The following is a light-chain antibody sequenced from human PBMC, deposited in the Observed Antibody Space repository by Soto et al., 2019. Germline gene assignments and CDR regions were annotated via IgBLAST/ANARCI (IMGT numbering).Light chain of an antibody. CDR3: QQYYSTPLT. Sequence: DIVMTQSPDSLAVSLGERATINCKSSQSILYSSNNKNYLTWYQQKPGQPPKMLFYWASTRESGVPDRFRGSGSGTDFTLTISSLQAEDVAVYYCQQYYSTPLTFGGGTKVEIK. J-gene: IGKJ4*01. V-gene: IGKV4-1*01. CDR1: QSILYSSNNKNY. CDR2: WAS.